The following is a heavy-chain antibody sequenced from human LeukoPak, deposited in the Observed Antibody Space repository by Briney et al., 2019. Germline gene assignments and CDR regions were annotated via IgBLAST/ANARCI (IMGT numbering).Heavy chain of an antibody. J-gene: IGHJ4*02. CDR3: ARDGYYDSSGYFYDY. Sequence: ASVKVSCKASGGTFISIAISWVRQAPGQGLEWMGIINPSGGSTSYAQKFQGRVTMTRDTSTSTVYMELSSLRSEDTAVYYCARDGYYDSSGYFYDYWGQGTLVTVSS. D-gene: IGHD3-22*01. V-gene: IGHV1-46*01. CDR2: INPSGGST. CDR1: GGTFISIA.